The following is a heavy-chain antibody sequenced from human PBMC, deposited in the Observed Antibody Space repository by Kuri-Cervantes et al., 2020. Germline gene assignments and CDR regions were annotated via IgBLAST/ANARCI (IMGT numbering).Heavy chain of an antibody. J-gene: IGHJ4*02. V-gene: IGHV3-30-3*01. CDR1: GFTFSSYA. D-gene: IGHD2-2*01. Sequence: GESLKISCAASGFTFSSYAMHWVRQAPGKGLEWVAVISYDGSNKYYADSVKGRFTISRDNSKNTLFLQMNGLRTEDTAVYYCARRRPAANPHYSEYWGQGTLVTVSS. CDR3: ARRRPAANPHYSEY. CDR2: ISYDGSNK.